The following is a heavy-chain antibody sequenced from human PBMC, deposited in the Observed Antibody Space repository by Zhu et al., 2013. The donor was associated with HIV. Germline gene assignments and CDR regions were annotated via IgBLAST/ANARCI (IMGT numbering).Heavy chain of an antibody. J-gene: IGHJ4*02. CDR2: IIPIFGTA. Sequence: QVQLVQSGAEVKKPGSSVKVSCKASGGTFSSYAISWVRQAPGQGLEWMGGIIPIFGTANYAQKFQGRVTITADESTSTAYMELSSLRSEDTAVYYCASGPRASASDYYGSGSYYSIDYVGPGNPGHRLL. CDR3: ASGPRASASDYYGSGSYYSIDY. CDR1: GGTFSSYA. V-gene: IGHV1-69*12. D-gene: IGHD3-10*01.